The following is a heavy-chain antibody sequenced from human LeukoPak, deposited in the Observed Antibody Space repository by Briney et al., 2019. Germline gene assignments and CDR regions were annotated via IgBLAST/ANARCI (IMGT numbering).Heavy chain of an antibody. Sequence: SQTLSLTCAISGGSVSSNTAAWNWVRQSPSRGLEWLGRTYYRSQWYYDYATYVSSRIAINPDTSKNPFSLQLNSVTPEDTAVYYCARDPGYYYAMDVWGQGTTVTVSS. CDR3: ARDPGYYYAMDV. CDR1: GGSVSSNTAA. D-gene: IGHD2-15*01. V-gene: IGHV6-1*01. CDR2: TYYRSQWYY. J-gene: IGHJ6*02.